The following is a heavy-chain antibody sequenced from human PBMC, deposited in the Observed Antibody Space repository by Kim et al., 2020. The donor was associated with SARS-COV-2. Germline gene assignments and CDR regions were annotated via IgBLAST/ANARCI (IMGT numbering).Heavy chain of an antibody. CDR3: TRITGTTLAFWDAFDF. CDR1: GFTFSDSP. J-gene: IGHJ3*01. Sequence: GGSLRLSCAASGFTFSDSPMHWVRQASGKGLEWVVRIRSKVYYYATSYAASVKGRFTISRDDSESTAYLQMNSLKTEDTSVYYCTRITGTTLAFWDAFDFWGQGTLVTVSS. CDR2: IRSKVYYYAT. D-gene: IGHD1-1*01. V-gene: IGHV3-73*01.